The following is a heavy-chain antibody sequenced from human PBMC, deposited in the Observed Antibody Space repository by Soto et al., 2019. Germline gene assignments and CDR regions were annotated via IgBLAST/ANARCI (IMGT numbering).Heavy chain of an antibody. Sequence: GASVKVSCKASGGTFSSYAISWVRQAPGQGLEWMGGIIPIFGTANYAQKFQGRVTITADESTSTAYMELSSLRSEDTAVYYCGSTNYNPSLKSRVTISVDTYKNQFSRKLSSVTAADTAVYYCARVTNTPTYYDIWTGWTAYYHYGMDVWGQGTTVTVSS. CDR1: GGTFSSYA. D-gene: IGHD3-10*01. CDR2: IIPIFGTA. CDR3: GSTNYNPSLKSRVTISVDTYKNQFSRKLSSVTAADTAVYYCARVTNTPTYYDIWTGWTAYYHYGMDV. V-gene: IGHV1-69*13. J-gene: IGHJ6*02.